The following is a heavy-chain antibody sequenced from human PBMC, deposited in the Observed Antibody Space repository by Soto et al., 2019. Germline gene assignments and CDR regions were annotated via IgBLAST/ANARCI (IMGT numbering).Heavy chain of an antibody. CDR1: GGSFSGYY. D-gene: IGHD3-22*01. J-gene: IGHJ4*02. V-gene: IGHV4-34*01. CDR3: ARGFPYYYDSSGYYDY. CDR2: INHSGST. Sequence: PSETLSLTCAVYGGSFSGYYWSWIRQPPGKGLEWIGEINHSGSTNYNSSLKSRVTISVDTSKNQFSLKLSSVTAADTAVYYCARGFPYYYDSSGYYDYWGQGTLVTVSS.